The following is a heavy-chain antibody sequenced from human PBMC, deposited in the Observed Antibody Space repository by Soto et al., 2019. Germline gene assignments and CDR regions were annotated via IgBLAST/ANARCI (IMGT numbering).Heavy chain of an antibody. Sequence: PSETLSLTCTVSGGSISSYYWSWIRQPPGKGLEWIGYIYYSGSTNSNPSLKGRVTISVDTSKNQFSLKLSSVTAADTAVYYCARDGPAYYDSSGYYYYGMDVWGQGTTVTVSS. D-gene: IGHD3-22*01. J-gene: IGHJ6*02. CDR1: GGSISSYY. V-gene: IGHV4-59*01. CDR3: ARDGPAYYDSSGYYYYGMDV. CDR2: IYYSGST.